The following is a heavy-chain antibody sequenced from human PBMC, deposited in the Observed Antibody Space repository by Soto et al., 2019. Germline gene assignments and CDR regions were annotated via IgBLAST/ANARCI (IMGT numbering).Heavy chain of an antibody. Sequence: QVQLQESGPGLVKPSETLSLTCTVSGGSISTHYWSWIRQPPGQGLEWIGYIYYNGDTNYNTSLKSRVTMSVDTTKNQFSLKLSSVTAADTAVYYCARSNWYSEYWGQGTLVTVSS. D-gene: IGHD7-27*01. V-gene: IGHV4-59*11. CDR1: GGSISTHY. CDR3: ARSNWYSEY. J-gene: IGHJ4*02. CDR2: IYYNGDT.